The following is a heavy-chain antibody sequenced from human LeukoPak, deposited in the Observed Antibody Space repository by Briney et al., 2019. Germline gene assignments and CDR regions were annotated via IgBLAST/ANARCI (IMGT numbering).Heavy chain of an antibody. J-gene: IGHJ4*02. V-gene: IGHV4-4*07. Sequence: SETLSLTCTVSGGSISSYYWSWIRQPAGKGLEWIGRFYISGSTNYNPSLKSRVTMSVDTSKNQFSLRLNSVTAADTAVYYCARDFLLQSEGLFDYWGQGTLVTVSS. CDR3: ARDFLLQSEGLFDY. D-gene: IGHD4-11*01. CDR1: GGSISSYY. CDR2: FYISGST.